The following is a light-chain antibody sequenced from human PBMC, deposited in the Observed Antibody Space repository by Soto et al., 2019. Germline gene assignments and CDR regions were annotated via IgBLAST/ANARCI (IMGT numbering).Light chain of an antibody. CDR1: QSVASSY. Sequence: EVVLTQSPGTLSLSPGERVTLSCRASQSVASSYLAWYQQKPGQAPRLLISGASTRAPGIAARFSGSGSGTNFTLSISGLQSADFAVYYCQQYNDWPLYTFGQGTKLEIK. CDR2: GAS. V-gene: IGKV3-15*01. CDR3: QQYNDWPLYT. J-gene: IGKJ2*01.